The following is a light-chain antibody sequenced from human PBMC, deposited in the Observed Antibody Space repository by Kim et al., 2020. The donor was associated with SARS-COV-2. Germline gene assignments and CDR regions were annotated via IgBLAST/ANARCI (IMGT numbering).Light chain of an antibody. CDR2: GVS. V-gene: IGKV3-15*01. CDR1: QTISRD. Sequence: EIVMTQSPATLSVFPGERATLSCRTSQTISRDLAWYQQKPGQAPRLLIYGVSTRATGIPATLTGSGSGTEFTLTISSLQSEDFAVYYCQQYNDWPLTFGGGTKVDIK. J-gene: IGKJ4*01. CDR3: QQYNDWPLT.